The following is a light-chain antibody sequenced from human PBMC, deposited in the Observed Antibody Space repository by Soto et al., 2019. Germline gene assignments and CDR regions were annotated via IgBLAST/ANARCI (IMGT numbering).Light chain of an antibody. CDR1: QSVFYSSKSKNS. Sequence: DIVMTQSPDSLAVSPGERATITCKSSQSVFYSSKSKNSVAWYQQKPGQPPKLLIYWASSRETGVPDRFSGSGSGTGFTLTISSLQAEDVAVYYCQQYYNIPWTFGQGTKVEVK. CDR3: QQYYNIPWT. V-gene: IGKV4-1*01. J-gene: IGKJ1*01. CDR2: WAS.